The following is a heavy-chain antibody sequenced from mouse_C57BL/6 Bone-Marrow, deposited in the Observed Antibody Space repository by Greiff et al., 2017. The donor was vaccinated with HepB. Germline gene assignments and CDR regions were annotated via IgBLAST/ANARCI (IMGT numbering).Heavy chain of an antibody. D-gene: IGHD2-4*01. J-gene: IGHJ3*01. Sequence: EVMLQQSGPELVKPGASVKISCKASGYTFTDYYMNWVTQSQGKSLEWIGDIIPNNGGTSYNQKFKGKATLTVDKSSNTAYMEHRSLTYEDSAVYYCARYEYDGAYWGRGTQVTVSA. CDR2: IIPNNGGT. CDR1: GYTFTDYY. V-gene: IGHV1-26*01. CDR3: ARYEYDGAY.